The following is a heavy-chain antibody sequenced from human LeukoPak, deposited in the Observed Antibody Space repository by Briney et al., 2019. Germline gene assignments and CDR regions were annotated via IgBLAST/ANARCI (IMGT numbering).Heavy chain of an antibody. J-gene: IGHJ4*02. Sequence: PGGSLRLSCTASGFTFSNFWMGWVRQAPGKGLEWVANIKQDETEKFYLGSVKGRFTISRDNSKNTLYLQMNSLRAEDTAVYYCAKDWGYSYGPPFDYWGQGTLVTVSS. D-gene: IGHD5-18*01. CDR1: GFTFSNFW. CDR2: IKQDETEK. CDR3: AKDWGYSYGPPFDY. V-gene: IGHV3-7*03.